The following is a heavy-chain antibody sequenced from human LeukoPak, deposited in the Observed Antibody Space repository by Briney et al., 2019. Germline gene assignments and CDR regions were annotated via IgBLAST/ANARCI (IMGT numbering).Heavy chain of an antibody. CDR3: ARDALAYYDFWSGYYFYYYMDV. V-gene: IGHV7-4-1*02. CDR2: INTNTGNA. Sequence: ASVNLSCKASGYPFTSYAINWVRQAPGHGLEWMGWINTNTGNATYDQRFTRRFVFSLDASVSTVYLQISSLKAEYTAVYYCARDALAYYDFWSGYYFYYYMDVWGKGTTVTISS. J-gene: IGHJ6*03. CDR1: GYPFTSYA. D-gene: IGHD3-3*01.